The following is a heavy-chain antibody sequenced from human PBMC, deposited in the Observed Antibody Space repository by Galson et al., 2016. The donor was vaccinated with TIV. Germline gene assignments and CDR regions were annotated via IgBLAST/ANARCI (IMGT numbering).Heavy chain of an antibody. Sequence: SVKVSCTVSGNPLSASSMHWVRQAPGTGLEWMGGFDSEDGKTIYAQYFQGRVTIVEDGSADTAYMQMSSLTVEDTAVYYCATPSPPEFREYSYYSGMDVWGQGTTITVSS. V-gene: IGHV1-24*01. CDR1: GNPLSASS. J-gene: IGHJ6*02. CDR2: FDSEDGKT. CDR3: ATPSPPEFREYSYYSGMDV. D-gene: IGHD2/OR15-2a*01.